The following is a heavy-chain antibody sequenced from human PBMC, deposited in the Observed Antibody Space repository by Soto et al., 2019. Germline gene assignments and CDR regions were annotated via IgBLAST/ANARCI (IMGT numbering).Heavy chain of an antibody. D-gene: IGHD3-22*01. CDR2: ISAYNGNT. V-gene: IGHV1-18*01. CDR1: GYTFTSYG. Sequence: ASVKVSCKASGYTFTSYGISWVRQAPGQGLEWMGWISAYNGNTNYAQKLQGRVTMTTDTSTSTAYMELRSLRSDDTAVYYCARGRAYYDSSGYFDDAFDIWGQGTMVTVSS. J-gene: IGHJ3*02. CDR3: ARGRAYYDSSGYFDDAFDI.